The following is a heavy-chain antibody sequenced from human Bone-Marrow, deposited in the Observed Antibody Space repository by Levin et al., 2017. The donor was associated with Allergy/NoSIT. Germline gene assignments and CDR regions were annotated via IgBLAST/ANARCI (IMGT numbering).Heavy chain of an antibody. CDR2: LSYSGNT. J-gene: IGHJ6*01. CDR1: GAFVGTGSSY. Sequence: SETLSLTCTISGAFVGTGSSYWSWVQQPPGKGLEWIGYLSYSGNTAYNPSLTSRVTISGDTSSNHFSLRLSSVTAADTAVYYCARVAELHYYFYGMDVWGRGTTVTVSS. CDR3: ARVAELHYYFYGMDV. V-gene: IGHV4-61*03. D-gene: IGHD3-10*01.